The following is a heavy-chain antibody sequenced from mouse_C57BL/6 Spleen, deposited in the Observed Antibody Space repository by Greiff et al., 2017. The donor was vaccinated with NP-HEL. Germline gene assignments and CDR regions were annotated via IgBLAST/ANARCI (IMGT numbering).Heavy chain of an antibody. CDR2: INPGSGGT. J-gene: IGHJ3*01. CDR1: GYAFTNYL. D-gene: IGHD2-4*01. Sequence: VQLQQSGAELVRPGTSVKVSCKASGYAFTNYLIEWVKQRPGQGLEWIGVINPGSGGTNYNEKFKGKATLTADKSSSTAYMQLSSLTSEDSAVYFCARSVYDYGAWFAYWGQGTLVTVSA. CDR3: ARSVYDYGAWFAY. V-gene: IGHV1-54*01.